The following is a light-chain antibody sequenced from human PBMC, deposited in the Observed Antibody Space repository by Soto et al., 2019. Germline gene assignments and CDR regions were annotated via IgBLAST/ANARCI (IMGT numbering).Light chain of an antibody. CDR1: QSINSN. Sequence: IVMTQSPVTLSVSPGERATLSCRASQSINSNLAWYQQKPGQAPSLLIYGAFTRATGIPARFSGTGSGTEFTLTISSLQSEDLALYYCQQYNDWPLTLGQGTKVDIK. CDR3: QQYNDWPLT. J-gene: IGKJ1*01. V-gene: IGKV3-15*01. CDR2: GAF.